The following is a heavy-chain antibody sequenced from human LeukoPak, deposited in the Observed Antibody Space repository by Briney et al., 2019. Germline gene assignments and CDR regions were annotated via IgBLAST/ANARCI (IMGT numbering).Heavy chain of an antibody. CDR3: ARDRTSGWNYFDY. Sequence: SETLSLTCTDSGGSLSSYYWSWIRQPAGKGLEWIGRMSSSGGTSYNPSLKIQVTMSLDTSKNQFSLRLSSVTAADTAVYFCARDRTSGWNYFDYWGQGTLVTVSS. CDR1: GGSLSSYY. D-gene: IGHD6-19*01. V-gene: IGHV4-4*07. J-gene: IGHJ4*02. CDR2: MSSSGGT.